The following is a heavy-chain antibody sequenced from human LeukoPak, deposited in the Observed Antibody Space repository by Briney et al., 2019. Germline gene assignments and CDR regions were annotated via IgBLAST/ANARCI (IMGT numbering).Heavy chain of an antibody. D-gene: IGHD3-16*01. Sequence: GASVKVSCKASGYTFTNFYIHWVRQAPGQGLEWMGIINPSGGSTSYAQKFQGRVTMTRDVSTSTVYMELSSLRSEDTAVYYCARDPFGGGFWGQGTLVTVSS. CDR2: INPSGGST. J-gene: IGHJ4*02. CDR1: GYTFTNFY. CDR3: ARDPFGGGF. V-gene: IGHV1-46*01.